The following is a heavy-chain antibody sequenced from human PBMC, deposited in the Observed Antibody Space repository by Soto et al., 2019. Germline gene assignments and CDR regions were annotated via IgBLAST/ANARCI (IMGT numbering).Heavy chain of an antibody. D-gene: IGHD3-22*01. J-gene: IGHJ4*02. Sequence: PSETLSITCTVSGGSISSYYWSWIRQPPGKGLEWIGYIYYSGSTNYNPSLKSRVTISVDTSKNQFSLKLSSVTAADTAVYYCAGRASRYYYDSSGYFAYWGQGTLVTVSS. CDR2: IYYSGST. V-gene: IGHV4-59*01. CDR3: AGRASRYYYDSSGYFAY. CDR1: GGSISSYY.